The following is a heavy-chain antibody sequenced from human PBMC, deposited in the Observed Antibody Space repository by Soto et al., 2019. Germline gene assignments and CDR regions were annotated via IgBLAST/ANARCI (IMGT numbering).Heavy chain of an antibody. D-gene: IGHD3-10*01. CDR1: GYTFTNYA. J-gene: IGHJ6*03. V-gene: IGHV1-3*01. Sequence: QAQLEQSGAEVKKPGASVKISCKASGYTFTNYAVHWLRQAPGQGLECMGWLNAGNGDTKYSPTFQGRVTITRDTSAITAYMELSSLRSEDTAVYYCARQGIPYNTGSGDYFYYYYNYMDVWGKGTTVTVSS. CDR2: LNAGNGDT. CDR3: ARQGIPYNTGSGDYFYYYYNYMDV.